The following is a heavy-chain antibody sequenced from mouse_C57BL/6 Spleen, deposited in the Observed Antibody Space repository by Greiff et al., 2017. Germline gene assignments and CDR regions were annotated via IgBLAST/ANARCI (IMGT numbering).Heavy chain of an antibody. Sequence: EVQLQQSGPVLVKPGASVKMSCKASGYTFTDYYMNWVKQSHGKSLEWIGVINPYNGGTSYNQKFKGKATLTVDKSSSTAYMELNSLTSEDSAVYYCARRTGTPYFDYWGQGTTLTVSS. J-gene: IGHJ2*01. CDR3: ARRTGTPYFDY. CDR1: GYTFTDYY. D-gene: IGHD4-1*01. CDR2: INPYNGGT. V-gene: IGHV1-19*01.